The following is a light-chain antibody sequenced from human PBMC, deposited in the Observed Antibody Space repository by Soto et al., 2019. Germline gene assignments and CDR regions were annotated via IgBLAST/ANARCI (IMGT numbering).Light chain of an antibody. CDR3: YQRDTRPRT. V-gene: IGKV3-11*01. CDR1: QSVTSGY. J-gene: IGKJ2*01. CDR2: DAS. Sequence: EIVLTQSPVTLSLSPGDRATLSCRASQSVTSGYLTWYQHKLGQAPRLLIYDASSRAPGIPARFSGSGSGTDFTLTISSLEPEDFAVYYCYQRDTRPRTFGQGTKLEMK.